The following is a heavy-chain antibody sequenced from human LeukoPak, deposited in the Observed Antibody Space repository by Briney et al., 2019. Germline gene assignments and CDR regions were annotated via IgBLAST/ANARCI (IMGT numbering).Heavy chain of an antibody. Sequence: QPGGSLRLSCAASGFTFTNSAMRWVRQAPGKGLVWVSRINSDGSTTSYADSVKGRFTISRDNAKNTLYLQMNSLRAEDTAVYYCVSPLVRGDWGQGTLVTVSS. V-gene: IGHV3-74*01. CDR2: INSDGSTT. CDR1: GFTFTNSA. D-gene: IGHD3-10*01. CDR3: VSPLVRGD. J-gene: IGHJ4*02.